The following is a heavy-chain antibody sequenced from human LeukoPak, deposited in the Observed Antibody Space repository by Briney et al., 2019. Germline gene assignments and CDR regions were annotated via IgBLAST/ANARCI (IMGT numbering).Heavy chain of an antibody. J-gene: IGHJ4*02. D-gene: IGHD2-2*01. V-gene: IGHV4-39*01. Sequence: PSETLSLTCTVSGGSISSSSYYWVWIRQPAGKGLEWIGNMHYSGSTYYNPSLKSRVTISVDTSKNQFSLKLSSVTAADTAVYYCARRVSSTSWFDYWGQGTLVTVSS. CDR2: MHYSGST. CDR3: ARRVSSTSWFDY. CDR1: GGSISSSSYY.